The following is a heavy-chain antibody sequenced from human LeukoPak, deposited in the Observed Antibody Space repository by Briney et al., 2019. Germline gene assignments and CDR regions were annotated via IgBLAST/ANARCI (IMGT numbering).Heavy chain of an antibody. Sequence: GGSLRLSCAASGFTFSSYTMNWVRQAPGKGLEWVSAISGSGGSTYYADSVKGRFTISRDNSKNTLYLQMNSLRAEDTAVYYCAKDRKHGYYPYYFDYWGQGTLVTVSS. CDR2: ISGSGGST. D-gene: IGHD3-16*01. CDR1: GFTFSSYT. V-gene: IGHV3-23*01. J-gene: IGHJ4*02. CDR3: AKDRKHGYYPYYFDY.